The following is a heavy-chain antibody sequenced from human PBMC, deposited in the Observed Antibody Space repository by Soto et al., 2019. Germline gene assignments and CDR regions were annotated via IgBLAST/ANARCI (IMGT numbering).Heavy chain of an antibody. Sequence: SETLSLPCTVSGDSLCGYFWNWLRQPADKGLEWIGRIYGSGTTIYNPSLRGRVTISLDTSKNQFSLRLTSVTAADTAVYYCEKDIPGAIPPPWGHGTLVTVSS. CDR1: GDSLCGYF. D-gene: IGHD2-2*02. J-gene: IGHJ5*02. V-gene: IGHV4-4*07. CDR2: IYGSGTT. CDR3: EKDIPGAIPPP.